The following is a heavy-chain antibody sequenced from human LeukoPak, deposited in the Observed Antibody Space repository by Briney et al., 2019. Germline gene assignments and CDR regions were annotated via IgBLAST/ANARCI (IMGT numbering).Heavy chain of an antibody. V-gene: IGHV4-39*07. CDR3: ARDENSSSWYVYFQH. J-gene: IGHJ1*01. CDR1: GGSISSSSYY. D-gene: IGHD6-13*01. CDR2: IYYSGST. Sequence: PSETLSLTCTVSGGSISSSSYYWGWIRQPPGKGLEWIGSIYYSGSTYYNPSLKSRVTISVDTSKNQFSLKLSSVTAADTAVYYCARDENSSSWYVYFQHWGQGTLVTVSS.